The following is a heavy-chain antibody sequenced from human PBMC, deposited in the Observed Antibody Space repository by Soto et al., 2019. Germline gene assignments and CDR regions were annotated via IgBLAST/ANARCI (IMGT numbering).Heavy chain of an antibody. CDR3: AKRSPYYFDY. V-gene: IGHV3-23*01. Sequence: EVQLLASGGDLVLPGGSLRLSCAASGFTFSSYAMSWVRQAPGKGLEWVSTINSAGSTFYADSVKGRFTISRGNSKNTLYLQMNNLRAEDTAVYYCAKRSPYYFDYWGQGTLVTVSS. J-gene: IGHJ4*02. CDR1: GFTFSSYA. CDR2: INSAGST.